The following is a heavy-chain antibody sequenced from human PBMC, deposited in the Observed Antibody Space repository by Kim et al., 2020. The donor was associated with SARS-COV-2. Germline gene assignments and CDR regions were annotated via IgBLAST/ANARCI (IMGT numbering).Heavy chain of an antibody. J-gene: IGHJ4*02. Sequence: TYYADSVKGRFTISRDNSKNTLYLQMSSLRAEDTAVYYCVKEEWLRHFDYWGQGTLVTVSS. CDR2: T. CDR3: VKEEWLRHFDY. V-gene: IGHV3-64D*09. D-gene: IGHD5-12*01.